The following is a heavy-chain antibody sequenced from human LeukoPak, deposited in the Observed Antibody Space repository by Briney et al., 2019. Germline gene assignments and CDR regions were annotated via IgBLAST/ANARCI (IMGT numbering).Heavy chain of an antibody. CDR1: GFTFSSYA. V-gene: IGHV3-23*01. CDR2: ISDSGSST. Sequence: GGSLRLSCAASGFTFSSYAMTWVRQAPGKGLERVPSISDSGSSTYYAASVRGRFTISRDNSKNTLYLQMTNLRAEDTAIYYCAKGIVIGTLKYYFDYWGQGTLVTVSS. J-gene: IGHJ4*02. CDR3: AKGIVIGTLKYYFDY. D-gene: IGHD2-21*01.